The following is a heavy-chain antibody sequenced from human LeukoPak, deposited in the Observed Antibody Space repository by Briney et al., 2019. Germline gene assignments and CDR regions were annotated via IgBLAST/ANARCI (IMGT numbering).Heavy chain of an antibody. D-gene: IGHD2-2*01. CDR2: ISSSSSYI. Sequence: GGSLRLSCAASEFTFSSYSMNWVRQAPGKGLEWVSSISSSSSYIYYADSVKGRFTISRDNAKNSLYLQMNSLRAEGTAVYYCARTPNYCSSTSCFDYWGQGTLVTVSS. CDR1: EFTFSSYS. CDR3: ARTPNYCSSTSCFDY. V-gene: IGHV3-21*01. J-gene: IGHJ4*02.